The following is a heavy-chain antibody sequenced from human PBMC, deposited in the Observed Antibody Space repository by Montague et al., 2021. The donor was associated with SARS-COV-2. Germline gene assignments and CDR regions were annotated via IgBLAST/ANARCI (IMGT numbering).Heavy chain of an antibody. CDR1: GDSVSSRKW. CDR3: PIGLTVAGTDY. J-gene: IGHJ4*02. D-gene: IGHD6-19*01. V-gene: IGHV4-4*02. Sequence: SETLSLTCALSGDSVSSRKWWAWVRQSPMKGLEWIGEVSRTGITTFNPSLKSRVTISLDVSKNLFSLNLTSVTAADTAIYYCPIGLTVAGTDYWGQGSLVTVSS. CDR2: VSRTGIT.